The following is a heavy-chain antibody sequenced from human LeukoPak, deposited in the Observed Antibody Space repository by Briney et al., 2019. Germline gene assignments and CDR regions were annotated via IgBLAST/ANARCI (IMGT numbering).Heavy chain of an antibody. CDR2: IYHSGSA. V-gene: IGHV4-31*01. D-gene: IGHD3-10*01. Sequence: SETLSLTCTVSGGSIGGGVYYWSWIRQHPGKGLEWTGYIYHSGSAYYNPSLNSQVTMSVDTSKNQLSLKVNSVTAPDTAVYYCARDGGGGSGSYARYLDSWGQGILVTVSS. CDR1: GGSIGGGVYY. CDR3: ARDGGGGSGSYARYLDS. J-gene: IGHJ4*02.